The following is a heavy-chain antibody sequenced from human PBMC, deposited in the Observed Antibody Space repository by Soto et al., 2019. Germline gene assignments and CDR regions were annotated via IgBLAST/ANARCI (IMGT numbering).Heavy chain of an antibody. Sequence: EVQLVESGGGLVQPGGSLRLSCAASGFTFSSYSMNWVRQAPGKGLEWVSYISSSSSTIYYADSVKGRFTISRDNAKNSLYLQMNSLRDEDTAVYYCARDHYYDSSGYYSFLHWYFDLWGRGTLVTVSS. J-gene: IGHJ2*01. V-gene: IGHV3-48*02. CDR2: ISSSSSTI. CDR3: ARDHYYDSSGYYSFLHWYFDL. D-gene: IGHD3-22*01. CDR1: GFTFSSYS.